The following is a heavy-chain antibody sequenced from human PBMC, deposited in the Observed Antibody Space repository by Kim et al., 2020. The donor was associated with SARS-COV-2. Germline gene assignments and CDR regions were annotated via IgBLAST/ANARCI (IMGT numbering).Heavy chain of an antibody. D-gene: IGHD6-6*01. CDR2: LSWNSGVI. CDR1: GFTFGGFA. CDR3: AKDLVSSAFRAFHI. V-gene: IGHV3-9*01. Sequence: SLRLSCAASGFTFGGFAMHWVRQVPGKGLELVSGLSWNSGVIGYADSVKGRFTISRHNAENSLYLQMNSLRAEDTGFYYCAKDLVSSAFRAFHIWGQGTMVTVSS. J-gene: IGHJ3*02.